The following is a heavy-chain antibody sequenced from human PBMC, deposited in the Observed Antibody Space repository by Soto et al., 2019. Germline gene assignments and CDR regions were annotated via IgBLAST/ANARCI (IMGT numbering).Heavy chain of an antibody. CDR2: IYYSGST. J-gene: IGHJ6*02. CDR3: GRQGFGALHGRVDV. CDR1: GGSISSYY. V-gene: IGHV4-59*01. Sequence: PSETLSLTCTVSGGSISSYYWSWIRQPPGKGLEWIGYIYYSGSTNYNPSLKSRVTISVDTSKNQFSLKLSSVTAADTAVYYCGRQGFGALHGRVDVWGQRTTVTVSS. D-gene: IGHD3-10*01.